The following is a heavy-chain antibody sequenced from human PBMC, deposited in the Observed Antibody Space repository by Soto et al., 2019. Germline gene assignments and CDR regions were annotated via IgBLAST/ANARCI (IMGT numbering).Heavy chain of an antibody. D-gene: IGHD6-19*01. CDR2: ISTSGTT. CDR3: AREAGPDRWFDP. V-gene: IGHV4-4*07. CDR1: GASISSYF. Sequence: SETLSLTCTVSGASISSYFWTWIRQPAGKGLDWIGRISTSGTTNYNPSLKSRVTMSVDTSKNHFSLNLSSVTAADTAVYYCAREAGPDRWFDPWGQGSLVTVSS. J-gene: IGHJ5*02.